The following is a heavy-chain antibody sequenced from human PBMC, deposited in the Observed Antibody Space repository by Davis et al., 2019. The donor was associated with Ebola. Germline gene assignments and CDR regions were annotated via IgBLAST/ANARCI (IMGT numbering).Heavy chain of an antibody. J-gene: IGHJ2*01. D-gene: IGHD3-22*01. CDR1: GGSLSSSY. V-gene: IGHV4-59*08. CDR3: ARLLRYYYDSSGYYVDWYFDL. Sequence: SETLSLTCTVSGGSLSSSYWSWIRQPPGKGLEWIGYIYYIGSTHYNPSLKSRVTISVDTSKNQFSLKLSSVTAADTAVYYCARLLRYYYDSSGYYVDWYFDLWGRGTLVTVSS. CDR2: IYYIGST.